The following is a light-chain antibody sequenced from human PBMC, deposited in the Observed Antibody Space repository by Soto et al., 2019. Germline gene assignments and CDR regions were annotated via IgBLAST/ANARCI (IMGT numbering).Light chain of an antibody. CDR3: QQRSNWPPYT. V-gene: IGKV3-11*01. CDR2: DAS. CDR1: QSVSSY. Sequence: ILMTQSPATLSVSPGERATLSCRASQSVSSYLAWYQQKPGQAPRLLIYDASNRATGIPARFSGSGSGTDFTLTISSLEPEDFAVYYCQQRSNWPPYTFGQGTKLEIK. J-gene: IGKJ2*01.